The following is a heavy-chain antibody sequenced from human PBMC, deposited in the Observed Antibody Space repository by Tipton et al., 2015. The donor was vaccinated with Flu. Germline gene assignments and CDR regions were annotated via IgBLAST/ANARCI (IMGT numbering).Heavy chain of an antibody. D-gene: IGHD4-11*01. Sequence: TLSLTCVVADHPVTSGSYWGWVRQPPGKGLEWLGNIHRAGNPYYNPSLKSRVTISVDTSKNQFSLRLYSVTAADTAVYYCARRDYSNYVSEPKNWFDSWGQGVLVIVSS. CDR3: ARRDYSNYVSEPKNWFDS. V-gene: IGHV4-38-2*01. J-gene: IGHJ5*01. CDR1: DHPVTSGSY. CDR2: IHRAGNP.